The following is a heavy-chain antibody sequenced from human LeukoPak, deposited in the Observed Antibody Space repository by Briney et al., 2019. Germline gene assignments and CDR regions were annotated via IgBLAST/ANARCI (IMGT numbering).Heavy chain of an antibody. CDR2: INHSGST. J-gene: IGHJ4*02. D-gene: IGHD3-10*01. CDR1: GGSFSGYY. V-gene: IGHV4-34*01. CDR3: ARSYNRVELLYY. Sequence: SETLSLTCAVHGGSFSGYYWTWIRQPPGKGLEWIGEINHSGSTNYNPSLKSRVTISVDTSKSQFSLKLSSVTAADTAVFYCARSYNRVELLYYWGQGTLVTVSS.